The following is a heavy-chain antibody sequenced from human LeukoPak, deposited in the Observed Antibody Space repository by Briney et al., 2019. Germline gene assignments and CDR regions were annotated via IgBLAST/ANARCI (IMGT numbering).Heavy chain of an antibody. CDR2: INHSGST. J-gene: IGHJ4*02. V-gene: IGHV4-34*01. Sequence: SETLSLTCAVYGGSFSGYYWSWIRQPPGKGLEWIGEINHSGSTNYNPSLKSRVTISVDTSKNQFSLKLSSVTAADTAIYYCARHERPYSSGHDKTGFDYWGQGTLVTVSS. CDR3: ARHERPYSSGHDKTGFDY. CDR1: GGSFSGYY. D-gene: IGHD3-22*01.